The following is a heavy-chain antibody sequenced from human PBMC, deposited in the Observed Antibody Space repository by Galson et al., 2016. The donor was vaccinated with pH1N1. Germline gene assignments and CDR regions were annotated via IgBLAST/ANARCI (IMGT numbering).Heavy chain of an antibody. D-gene: IGHD3-9*01. CDR2: ISYDGSNK. J-gene: IGHJ4*02. V-gene: IGHV3-30-3*01. CDR3: ATGILTGPDY. CDR1: GFTFSSYA. Sequence: SLRLSCAASGFTFSSYAMIWVRQAPGKGLEWVALISYDGSNKYYADSVKGRFTISRDNPKNTLYLQLTSLRAEDTAVYYCATGILTGPDYWGQGTLVTVSS.